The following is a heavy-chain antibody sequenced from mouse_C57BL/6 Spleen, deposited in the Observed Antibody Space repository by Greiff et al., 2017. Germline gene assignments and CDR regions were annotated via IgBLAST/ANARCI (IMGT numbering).Heavy chain of an antibody. CDR2: IHPNSGST. CDR3: ARWTTAQAFAY. J-gene: IGHJ3*01. CDR1: GYTFTSYW. Sequence: VQLQQSGAELVKPGASVKLSCKASGYTFTSYWMHWVKQRPGQGLEWIGMIHPNSGSTNYNEKFKSKATLTVDKSSSTAYMQLSSLTSEDSAVYYCARWTTAQAFAYWGQGTLVTVSA. V-gene: IGHV1-64*01. D-gene: IGHD3-2*02.